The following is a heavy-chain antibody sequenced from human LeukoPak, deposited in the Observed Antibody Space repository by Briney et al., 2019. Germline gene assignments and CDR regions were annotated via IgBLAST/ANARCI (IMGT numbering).Heavy chain of an antibody. CDR3: AREEYSGSPGGEENWFDP. Sequence: PSETLSLTCTVSGGSISSYYWSWIRQPPGKGLEWIGYIYYSGSTNYNPSLKSRVTISVDPSKNQFSLKLSSVTAADTAVYYCAREEYSGSPGGEENWFDPWGQGTLVTVSS. J-gene: IGHJ5*02. D-gene: IGHD6-6*01. CDR1: GGSISSYY. V-gene: IGHV4-59*01. CDR2: IYYSGST.